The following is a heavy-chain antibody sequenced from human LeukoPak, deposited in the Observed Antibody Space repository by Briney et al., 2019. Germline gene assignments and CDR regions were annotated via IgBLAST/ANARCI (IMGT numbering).Heavy chain of an antibody. Sequence: PGGSLRLSCSASGFTFSSYGMHWVRQAPGKGLEYVSAISSNGGSTYYADSVKGRFTISRDNSKNTLYLQMSSLRPEDTAVYYCVKGRGVLTTVTAHYFNYWGQGTLVTVS. CDR2: ISSNGGST. V-gene: IGHV3-64D*09. CDR1: GFTFSSYG. D-gene: IGHD4-17*01. CDR3: VKGRGVLTTVTAHYFNY. J-gene: IGHJ4*02.